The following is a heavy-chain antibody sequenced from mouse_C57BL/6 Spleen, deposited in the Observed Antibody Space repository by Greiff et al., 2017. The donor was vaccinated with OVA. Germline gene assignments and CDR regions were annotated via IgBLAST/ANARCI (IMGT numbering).Heavy chain of an antibody. CDR2: IHPNSGST. V-gene: IGHV1-64*01. D-gene: IGHD1-1*01. CDR3: ARKKEGYGRSYGGYWYFDV. Sequence: QVQLQQPGAELVKPGASVKLSCKASGYTFTSYWMHWVKQRPGQGLEWIGMIHPNSGSTNYNEKFKSKATLTVDKSSSTAYMQRSSLTSEDSAVYDCARKKEGYGRSYGGYWYFDVWGTGTTVTVSS. J-gene: IGHJ1*03. CDR1: GYTFTSYW.